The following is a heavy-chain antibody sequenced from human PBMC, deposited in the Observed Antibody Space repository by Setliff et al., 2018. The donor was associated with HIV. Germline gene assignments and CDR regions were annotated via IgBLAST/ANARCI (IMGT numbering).Heavy chain of an antibody. V-gene: IGHV4-59*11. CDR3: ARAGYNLWSGYDAFDV. D-gene: IGHD3-3*01. CDR1: GASISSHY. J-gene: IGHJ3*01. Sequence: SETLSLTCTLSGASISSHYWSWIRQAPGKGLEWVGSVDFRGNSSANPSLKSRLMISVDTSKNRLSLKLTSVTAADTAVYSCARAGYNLWSGYDAFDVWGQGTLVTVSS. CDR2: VDFRGNS.